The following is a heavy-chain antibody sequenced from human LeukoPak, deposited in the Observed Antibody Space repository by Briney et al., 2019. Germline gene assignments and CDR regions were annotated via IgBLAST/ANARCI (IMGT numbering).Heavy chain of an antibody. V-gene: IGHV1-24*01. D-gene: IGHD6-6*01. CDR3: AISSPLGGSSAGYYYYYYGMDV. J-gene: IGHJ6*04. CDR2: FDPEDGET. CDR1: GYTLTELS. Sequence: ASVTVSCKVSGYTLTELSMHWVRQAPGKGLEWMGGFDPEDGETIYAQKFQGRVTMTEDTSTDTAYMELSSLRSEDTAVYYCAISSPLGGSSAGYYYYYYGMDVWGKGTTVTVSS.